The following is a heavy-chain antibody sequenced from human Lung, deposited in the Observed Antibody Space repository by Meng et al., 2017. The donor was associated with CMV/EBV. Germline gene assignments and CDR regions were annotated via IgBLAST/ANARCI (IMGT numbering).Heavy chain of an antibody. Sequence: GGSLRLYCAASGFTFDTYGMHWVRQAPGKRLEWVAFIRHDGSNKFYGDSVKGRFTISRDNSKNTLYLQMNSMRAEETAMYYCAKEQLLFGGPNAYFDDWGQGTLVTVSS. CDR1: GFTFDTYG. J-gene: IGHJ4*02. V-gene: IGHV3-30*02. CDR2: IRHDGSNK. CDR3: AKEQLLFGGPNAYFDD. D-gene: IGHD3-16*01.